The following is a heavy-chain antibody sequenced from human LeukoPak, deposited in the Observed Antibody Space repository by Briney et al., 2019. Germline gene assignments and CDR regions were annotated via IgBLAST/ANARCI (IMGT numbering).Heavy chain of an antibody. J-gene: IGHJ4*02. CDR1: GFTFSSYG. V-gene: IGHV3-33*06. CDR3: AKTYGVTKPYLDY. CDR2: IWYDGSNE. Sequence: LVESGGGVVQPGRSLRLSCAASGFTFSSYGMHWVRQAPGKGLEWVAVIWYDGSNEYYPDSVKGRFTISRDNSKNTVYLQMNSLRVEDTAMYYCAKTYGVTKPYLDYWGQGSLVTVSS. D-gene: IGHD2-21*02.